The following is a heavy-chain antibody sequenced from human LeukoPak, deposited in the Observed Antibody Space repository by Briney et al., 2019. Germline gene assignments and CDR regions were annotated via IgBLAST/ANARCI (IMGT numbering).Heavy chain of an antibody. D-gene: IGHD4-17*01. CDR3: ACLRGRSDY. CDR2: ISRSGSTK. V-gene: IGHV3-11*01. Sequence: GGSLRLSCAASGFTFSDYNMRWIRQAPGKGLEWVSSISRSGSTKYYADSAKGRFTISRDNAKNSLYLQMNSLTADDTAVYFCACLRGRSDYWGQGTLVTVSS. CDR1: GFTFSDYN. J-gene: IGHJ4*02.